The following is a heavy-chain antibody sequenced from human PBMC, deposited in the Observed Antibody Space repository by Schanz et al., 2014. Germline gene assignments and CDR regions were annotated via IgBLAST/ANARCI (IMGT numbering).Heavy chain of an antibody. V-gene: IGHV1-69*02. J-gene: IGHJ4*02. CDR3: ARGYGDSPTDF. CDR2: IIPILGIA. Sequence: QVQLVQSEAEVKKPGSSVKVSFKASGGTFSSYTISWVRQAPGQGLEWMGRIIPILGIANYAQKFQGRVTITADRSTSTAYMELSSLRSEDTAVYYCARGYGDSPTDFWGQGTLVTVSS. CDR1: GGTFSSYT. D-gene: IGHD4-17*01.